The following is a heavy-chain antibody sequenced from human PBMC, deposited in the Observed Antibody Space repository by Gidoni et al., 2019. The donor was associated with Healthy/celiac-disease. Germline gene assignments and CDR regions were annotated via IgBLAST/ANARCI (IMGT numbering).Heavy chain of an antibody. CDR3: ARDGVLRKFGWLRGERQDYYYYYMDV. D-gene: IGHD3-9*01. V-gene: IGHV1-69*06. CDR1: GTCGSYA. J-gene: IGHJ6*03. CDR2: IIPICGTG. Sequence: GTCGSYATSWVRRAPGQGLELMGGIIPICGTGNDAQKWQGRDTITADKSTSTANMELSSLRSEDTAVYYCARDGVLRKFGWLRGERQDYYYYYMDVWGKGTTVTVSS.